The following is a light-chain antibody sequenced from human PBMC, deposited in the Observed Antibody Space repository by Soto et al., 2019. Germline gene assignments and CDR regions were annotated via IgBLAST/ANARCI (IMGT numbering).Light chain of an antibody. CDR2: KAS. CDR1: QNIGSW. V-gene: IGKV1-5*03. J-gene: IGKJ1*01. CDR3: QQYNTFNMWT. Sequence: DIQMTQSPSTLSASVGDRVSITCRASQNIGSWLAWYQQKAGKAPNLLIYKASTLESGVPSRFSGSGSGTAFNLTISGLQPDDFATYYCQQYNTFNMWTFGQGTKVEIK.